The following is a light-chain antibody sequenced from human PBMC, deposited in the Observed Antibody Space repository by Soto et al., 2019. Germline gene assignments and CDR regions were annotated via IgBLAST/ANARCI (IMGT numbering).Light chain of an antibody. CDR3: SSYTGSSTLYV. CDR2: EVS. Sequence: QSVLTQPASVSGSPGQSITISCTGTSSDIGGYDYVSWYQQHPGKVPKLMIFEVSNRPSGVSYRFSGSKSGNTASLTISGLQAADEADYYCSSYTGSSTLYVFGTGTKLTVL. V-gene: IGLV2-14*01. CDR1: SSDIGGYDY. J-gene: IGLJ1*01.